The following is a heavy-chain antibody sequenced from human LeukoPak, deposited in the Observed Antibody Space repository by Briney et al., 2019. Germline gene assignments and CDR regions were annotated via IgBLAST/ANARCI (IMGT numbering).Heavy chain of an antibody. Sequence: PGGSLRLSCAASGFTFSTYAMSWVRQTPGKGLEWVSAISGSDDGTYYADSVKGRFTISRDNSRNTLYLQMNTLRAGETAVYFCAKSPVSSCRGSFCYPFDYWGQGNLVTVSS. D-gene: IGHD2-15*01. J-gene: IGHJ4*02. V-gene: IGHV3-23*01. CDR1: GFTFSTYA. CDR3: AKSPVSSCRGSFCYPFDY. CDR2: ISGSDDGT.